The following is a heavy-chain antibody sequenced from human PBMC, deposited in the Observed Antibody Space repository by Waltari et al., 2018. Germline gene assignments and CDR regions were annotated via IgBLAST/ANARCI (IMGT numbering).Heavy chain of an antibody. D-gene: IGHD3-10*01. CDR3: ARPGSGSPHDAFDI. Sequence: QVQLVESGGGVVQPGRSLRLSCAASGFTFSSYGMHWVRQAPGKGLEWVAVIWYDGSNKDYADSVKGRFTISRDNSKNTLYLQMNSLRAEDTAVYYCARPGSGSPHDAFDIWGQGTMVTVSS. J-gene: IGHJ3*02. V-gene: IGHV3-33*01. CDR1: GFTFSSYG. CDR2: IWYDGSNK.